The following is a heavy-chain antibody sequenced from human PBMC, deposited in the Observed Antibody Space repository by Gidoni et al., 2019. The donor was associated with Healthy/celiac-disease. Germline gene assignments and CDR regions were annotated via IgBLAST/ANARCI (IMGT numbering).Heavy chain of an antibody. V-gene: IGHV3-30*02. CDR2: IRYDGNNK. CDR1: GFTFSSYG. Sequence: QVQLVESGGGVVQPGGSLRLSCAASGFTFSSYGMHWVRQAPGKGLEGVGFIRYDGNNKYYADSVKGRFTISREKSKNTLYLQINRLRAEDTAVYYCAKDRRITMIVVVGGAFDIWGQGTMVTVSS. CDR3: AKDRRITMIVVVGGAFDI. J-gene: IGHJ3*02. D-gene: IGHD3-22*01.